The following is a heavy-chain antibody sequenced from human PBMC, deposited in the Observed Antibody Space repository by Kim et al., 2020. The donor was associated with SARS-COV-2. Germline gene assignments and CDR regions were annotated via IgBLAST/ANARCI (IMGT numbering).Heavy chain of an antibody. CDR2: ISAYNGNT. V-gene: IGHV1-18*04. CDR3: ARDYSGSSSSAYYYGMDV. J-gene: IGHJ6*02. D-gene: IGHD6-6*01. Sequence: ASVKVSCKASGYTFTSYGISWVRQAPGQGLEWMGWISAYNGNTNYAQKLQGRVTMTTDTSTSTAYMELRSLKSDDTAVYYCARDYSGSSSSAYYYGMDVWGQGTTVTVS. CDR1: GYTFTSYG.